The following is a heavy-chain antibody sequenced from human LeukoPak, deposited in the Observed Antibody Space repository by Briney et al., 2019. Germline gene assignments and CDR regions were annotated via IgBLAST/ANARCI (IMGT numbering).Heavy chain of an antibody. V-gene: IGHV5-51*01. J-gene: IGHJ4*02. CDR2: IYPGDSDT. CDR3: ATINGQQLAPGGDY. CDR1: GSTFTSYW. D-gene: IGHD6-13*01. Sequence: GESLQISCQGSGSTFTSYWIGWARQLPGKGLEWMGIIYPGDSDTRYSPSFQGQVTISADKSISTAYLQWSSLKASDTAMYYCATINGQQLAPGGDYWGQGTLVTVSS.